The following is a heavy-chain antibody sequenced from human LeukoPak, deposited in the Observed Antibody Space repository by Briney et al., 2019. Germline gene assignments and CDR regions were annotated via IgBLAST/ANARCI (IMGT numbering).Heavy chain of an antibody. Sequence: ASVNVSCKASVYTFTNYDINWVRQATGQGLEWMGWMNPNSGNTGYAQKFQGRVTITRNSSISTAYMELSSLRSEDTAVYYCARPGGSSQSFDYWGQGTLVTVSS. J-gene: IGHJ4*02. CDR3: ARPGGSSQSFDY. CDR1: VYTFTNYD. D-gene: IGHD3-16*01. CDR2: MNPNSGNT. V-gene: IGHV1-8*03.